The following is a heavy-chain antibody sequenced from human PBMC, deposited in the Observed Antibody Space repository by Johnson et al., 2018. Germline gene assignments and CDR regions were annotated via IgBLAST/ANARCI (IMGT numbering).Heavy chain of an antibody. CDR1: GFTFSSYF. CDR2: ISYDGSTE. V-gene: IGHV3-30*18. CDR3: AKVRGQYSSSWIWHFDL. D-gene: IGHD6-13*01. J-gene: IGHJ2*01. Sequence: QVQLVQSGGGVVQPGRSLRLSCAASGFTFSSYFMHWVRQAPGKGLEWVAVISYDGSTEYYIDSVKGRFTISRDNSKNTLYLQRNSLRAEDTAVYFCAKVRGQYSSSWIWHFDLWGRGTVVTVSS.